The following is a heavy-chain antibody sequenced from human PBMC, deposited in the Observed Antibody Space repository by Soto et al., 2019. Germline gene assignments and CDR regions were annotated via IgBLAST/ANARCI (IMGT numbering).Heavy chain of an antibody. D-gene: IGHD2-2*01. CDR1: GFTFDDYG. J-gene: IGHJ3*02. CDR2: INWNGGST. CDR3: ARSKLLSSISDAFDI. V-gene: IGHV3-20*01. Sequence: GGSLRLSCAASGFTFDDYGMSWVRQAPGKGLEWVSGINWNGGSTGYADSVKGRFTISRDNAKNSLYLKMNSLRAEDTALYHCARSKLLSSISDAFDIWGQGTMVTVSS.